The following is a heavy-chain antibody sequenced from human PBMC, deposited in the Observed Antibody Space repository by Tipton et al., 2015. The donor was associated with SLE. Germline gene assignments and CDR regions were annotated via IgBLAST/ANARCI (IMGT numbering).Heavy chain of an antibody. CDR2: IYYSGST. V-gene: IGHV4-39*07. J-gene: IGHJ4*02. Sequence: TLSLTCTVSGGSISSSSYYWGWIRQPPGKGLEWIGSIYYSGSTYYNPSLKSRVTISVGTSKNQFSLKLSSVTAADTAVYYCASRGGEDLDYWGQGTLVTVSS. CDR1: GGSISSSSYY. D-gene: IGHD3-16*01. CDR3: ASRGGEDLDY.